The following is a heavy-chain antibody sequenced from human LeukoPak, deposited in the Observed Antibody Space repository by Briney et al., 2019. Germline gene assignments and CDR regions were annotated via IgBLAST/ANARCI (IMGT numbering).Heavy chain of an antibody. CDR2: ISAYNGNT. CDR1: ENTFTNYY. J-gene: IGHJ4*02. CDR3: ARGGGKSVTVDHDY. V-gene: IGHV1-18*04. D-gene: IGHD4-23*01. Sequence: GASVKVSCKASENTFTNYYMHWVRQAPGQGLEWMGWISAYNGNTNYAQKLQGRVTMTTDTSTSTAYMELRSLRSDDTAVYYCARGGGKSVTVDHDYWGQGTLVTVSS.